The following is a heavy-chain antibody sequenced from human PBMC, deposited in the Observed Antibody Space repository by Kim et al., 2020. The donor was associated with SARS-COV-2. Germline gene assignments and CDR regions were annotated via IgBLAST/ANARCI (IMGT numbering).Heavy chain of an antibody. D-gene: IGHD6-19*01. Sequence: QKSTGRVTITRDTSASTAYMELSSLRSEDTAVYYCARVLAVAGTLSYFDYWGQGTLVTVSS. CDR3: ARVLAVAGTLSYFDY. V-gene: IGHV1-3*01. J-gene: IGHJ4*02.